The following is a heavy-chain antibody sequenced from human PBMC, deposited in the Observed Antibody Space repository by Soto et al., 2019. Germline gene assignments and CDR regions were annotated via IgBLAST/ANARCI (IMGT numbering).Heavy chain of an antibody. D-gene: IGHD1-26*01. V-gene: IGHV1-69*02. CDR2: IIPVLGIA. Sequence: QVHLVQSGAEVKQPGSSVKVSCKASGGTFSTYTITWLRQAPGQGPEWMGRIIPVLGIANYAQKFQGRITITADKSTSTAYMELSSLRPEDTAVFYCSNPDNPYIDPGRDFLDYWGQGTLVTVSS. J-gene: IGHJ4*02. CDR3: SNPDNPYIDPGRDFLDY. CDR1: GGTFSTYT.